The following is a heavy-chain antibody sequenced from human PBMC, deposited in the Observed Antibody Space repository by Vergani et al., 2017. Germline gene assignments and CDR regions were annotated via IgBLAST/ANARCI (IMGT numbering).Heavy chain of an antibody. Sequence: QLQLQESGPGLVKPSATLSLTCSVSGASIRSSNYYWGWIRQPPGKGLEWIASNYYSGSTNYNPSLKSRVTMSEDTSKKQFSLNLTSVTAADTAVYFCARGSCLGGSCYKPLFDYWGQGILVTVSS. CDR2: NYYSGST. D-gene: IGHD2-15*01. V-gene: IGHV4-39*07. CDR1: GASIRSSNYY. CDR3: ARGSCLGGSCYKPLFDY. J-gene: IGHJ4*02.